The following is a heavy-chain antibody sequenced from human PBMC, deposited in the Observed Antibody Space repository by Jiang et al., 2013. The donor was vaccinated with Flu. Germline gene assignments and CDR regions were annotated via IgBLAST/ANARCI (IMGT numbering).Heavy chain of an antibody. CDR3: ARAFGPGYIVVVPARPHYYYYGMDV. CDR2: INHSGST. V-gene: IGHV4-34*01. J-gene: IGHJ6*02. Sequence: GEINHSGSTNYNPSLKSRVTISVDTSKNQFSLKLSSVTAADTAVYYCARAFGPGYIVVVPARPHYYYYGMDVVGPRDHGHRLL. D-gene: IGHD2-2*01.